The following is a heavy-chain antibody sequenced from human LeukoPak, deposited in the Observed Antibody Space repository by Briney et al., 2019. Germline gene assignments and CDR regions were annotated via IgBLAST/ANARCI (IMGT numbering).Heavy chain of an antibody. J-gene: IGHJ5*02. CDR2: ISYDGSNK. CDR1: GFTFSSYA. V-gene: IGHV3-30-3*01. Sequence: GGSLRLSCAASGFTFSSYAMHWVRQAPGKGLEWVAVISYDGSNKYYADSVKGRFTISRDNSKNTLYLQMNSLRAEDTAVYYCARDFVGGGNLNWFDPWGQGTLVTVSS. D-gene: IGHD2-15*01. CDR3: ARDFVGGGNLNWFDP.